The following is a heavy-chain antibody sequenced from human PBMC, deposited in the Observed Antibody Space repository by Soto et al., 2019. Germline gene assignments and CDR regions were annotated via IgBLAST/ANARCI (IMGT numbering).Heavy chain of an antibody. V-gene: IGHV1-69*02. D-gene: IGHD2-2*01. CDR2: IIPILGIA. CDR1: GGTFSSYT. J-gene: IGHJ3*02. CDR3: ARGYCTSPSCYPVSYSFYI. Sequence: QVQLVQSGAEVKKPGSSVKVSCKASGGTFSSYTISWVRQAPGQGLEWMGRIIPILGIANYAQKFQGRVTITADKSTSKGYLELSSLRFEGTAVDYWARGYCTSPSCYPVSYSFYIRGQGA.